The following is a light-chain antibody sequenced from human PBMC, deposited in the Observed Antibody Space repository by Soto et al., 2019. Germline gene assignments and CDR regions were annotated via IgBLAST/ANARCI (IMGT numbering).Light chain of an antibody. J-gene: IGLJ1*01. V-gene: IGLV2-14*01. CDR1: SSDVGSYNY. CDR2: EVN. Sequence: QSALTQPASVSGSPGQSITISCTGTSSDVGSYNYVSWFQQHPGKAPKLMIYEVNNRSSGVSDRFFGSKSGNMASLTISGLQAEDEADYYCSSYTSISTSYVFGTGTKVTVL. CDR3: SSYTSISTSYV.